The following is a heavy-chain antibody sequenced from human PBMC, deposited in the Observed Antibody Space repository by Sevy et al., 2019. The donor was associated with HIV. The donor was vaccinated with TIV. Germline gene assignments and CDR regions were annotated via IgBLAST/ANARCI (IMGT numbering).Heavy chain of an antibody. CDR3: ARDSEIPIVATITSFDY. CDR1: GFTFSDHY. D-gene: IGHD5-12*01. V-gene: IGHV3-72*01. J-gene: IGHJ4*02. Sequence: GGSLRLSCAASGFTFSDHYMDWVRQAPGKGLEWVGRIRNKANSDTTEYAASVKGRFTISRDDPKNSLYLQMNSLKTEDTAVYYCARDSEIPIVATITSFDYWGQGTLVTVSS. CDR2: IRNKANSDTT.